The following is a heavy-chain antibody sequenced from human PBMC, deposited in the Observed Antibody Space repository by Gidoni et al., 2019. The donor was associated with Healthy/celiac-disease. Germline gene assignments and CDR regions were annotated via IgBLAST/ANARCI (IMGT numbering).Heavy chain of an antibody. V-gene: IGHV4-61*02. J-gene: IGHJ4*02. Sequence: QVQLQESGPGLVKPSQTLSLTCTVSGGSISRGRYYWSWIRQPAGKGLEWIGRIYTSGSTNYNPSLKSRVTMSVDTSKNQFSLKLSSVTAADTAVYYCARGVFTIFGVAWGRWGQGTLVTVSS. CDR2: IYTSGST. CDR3: ARGVFTIFGVAWGR. CDR1: GGSISRGRYY. D-gene: IGHD3-3*01.